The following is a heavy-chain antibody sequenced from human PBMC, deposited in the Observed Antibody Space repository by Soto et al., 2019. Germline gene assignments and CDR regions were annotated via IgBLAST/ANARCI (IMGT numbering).Heavy chain of an antibody. CDR2: ISYDGSNK. CDR3: ARDLLRFLEWLPHYYYYYGMDV. Sequence: QVQLVESGGGVVQPGRSLRLSCAASGFTFSSYAMHWVRQAPGKGLEWVAVISYDGSNKYYADSVKGRFTISRDNSKNTLYLQMNSLRAEDTAVYYCARDLLRFLEWLPHYYYYYGMDVWGQGTTVTGSS. D-gene: IGHD3-3*01. CDR1: GFTFSSYA. J-gene: IGHJ6*02. V-gene: IGHV3-30-3*01.